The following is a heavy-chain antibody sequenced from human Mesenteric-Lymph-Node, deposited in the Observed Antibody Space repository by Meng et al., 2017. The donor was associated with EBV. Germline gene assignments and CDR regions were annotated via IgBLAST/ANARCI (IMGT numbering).Heavy chain of an antibody. D-gene: IGHD3-22*01. J-gene: IGHJ4*02. CDR2: IDSDGSGT. Sequence: EVLLVESGGGVVQPGGSLRLSCSASGFTFWSYWMHWVRQAPGKGLVCVSRIDSDGSGTNYADSVKGRFTISRDNAKNTLYLQMNSLRAEDTDVYYCARGNYYDSSGYYSGFTFLDFWGQGTLGTVSS. CDR1: GFTFWSYW. V-gene: IGHV3-74*01. CDR3: ARGNYYDSSGYYSGFTFLDF.